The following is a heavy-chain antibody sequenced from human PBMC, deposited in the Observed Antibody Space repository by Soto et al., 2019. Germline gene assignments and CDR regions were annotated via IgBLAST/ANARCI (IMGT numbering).Heavy chain of an antibody. CDR2: VNPIVGTS. CDR1: GDTFSSYT. J-gene: IGHJ4*02. Sequence: QVQLVQSGAEVKKPGSSVKVSCSASGDTFSSYTLNWVRQAPGQRLEWVGRVNPIVGTSTSTPTFHGRVTLTADKSTSTAYMTRAGLKSGDTAVYYCATSYGSGSTHFESWGQGTLVTVSS. D-gene: IGHD3-10*01. CDR3: ATSYGSGSTHFES. V-gene: IGHV1-69*08.